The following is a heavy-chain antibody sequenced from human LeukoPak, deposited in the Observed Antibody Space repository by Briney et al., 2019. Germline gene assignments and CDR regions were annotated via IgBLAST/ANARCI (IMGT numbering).Heavy chain of an antibody. CDR2: ISGSGGST. J-gene: IGHJ4*02. CDR3: AKTRRYCSSTSCPGPFDY. Sequence: PGGSLRLSCAASGFTFSSYATSWVRQAPGKGLEWVSAISGSGGSTYYADSVKGRFTISRDNSKNTLYLQMNSLRAEDTAVYYCAKTRRYCSSTSCPGPFDYWGQGTLVTVSS. V-gene: IGHV3-23*01. CDR1: GFTFSSYA. D-gene: IGHD2-2*01.